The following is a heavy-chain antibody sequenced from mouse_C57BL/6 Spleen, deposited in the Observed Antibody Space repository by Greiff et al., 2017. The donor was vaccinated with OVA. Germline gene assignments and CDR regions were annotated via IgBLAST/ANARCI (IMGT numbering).Heavy chain of an antibody. V-gene: IGHV5-17*01. CDR3: ARIGNYENYAMDY. D-gene: IGHD2-1*01. CDR2: ISSGSSTI. CDR1: GFTFSDYG. J-gene: IGHJ4*01. Sequence: EVNLVESGGGLVKPGGSLKLSCAASGFTFSDYGMHWVRQAPEKGLEWVAYISSGSSTIYYADTVKGRFTISRDNAKNTLFLQMTSLRSEDTAMYYCARIGNYENYAMDYWGQGTSVTVSS.